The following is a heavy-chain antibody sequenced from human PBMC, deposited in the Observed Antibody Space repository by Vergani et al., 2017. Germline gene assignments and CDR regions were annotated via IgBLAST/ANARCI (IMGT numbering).Heavy chain of an antibody. V-gene: IGHV4-59*11. J-gene: IGHJ5*02. Sequence: QVQLQESGPGLVKPSETLSLTCTVSGGSISSHYWSWIRQPPGKGLEWIGYIYYSGSTYYNPSLKSLVTISVDTSKNQFSLKLSSVTAADTAVYYCARGGGSSWYGRWFDPWGQGTLVTVSS. D-gene: IGHD6-13*01. CDR3: ARGGGSSWYGRWFDP. CDR1: GGSISSHY. CDR2: IYYSGST.